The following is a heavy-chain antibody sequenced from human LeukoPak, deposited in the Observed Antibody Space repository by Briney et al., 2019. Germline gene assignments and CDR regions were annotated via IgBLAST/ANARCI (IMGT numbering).Heavy chain of an antibody. CDR3: ARGPEGAAAPFDY. CDR1: GGTFSSYA. D-gene: IGHD6-13*01. Sequence: SVKVSCKASGGTFSSYAISWVRQAPGQGLEWMGGIIPIFGTANYAQKFQGRVTITADESTSTAYMELSSLRSEDTAVYYCARGPEGAAAPFDYWGQGTLVTVSS. CDR2: IIPIFGTA. J-gene: IGHJ4*02. V-gene: IGHV1-69*13.